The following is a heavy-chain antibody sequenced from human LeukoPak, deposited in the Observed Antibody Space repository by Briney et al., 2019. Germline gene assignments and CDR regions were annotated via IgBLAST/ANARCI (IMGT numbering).Heavy chain of an antibody. CDR2: ISYSGST. D-gene: IGHD3-10*01. V-gene: IGHV4-59*01. J-gene: IGHJ4*02. CDR1: GGSISSYY. CDR3: ARGRLGGSGSYYNVLDY. Sequence: SETLSLTCTVSGGSISSYYWSWVRQPPGKGLEWIGYISYSGSTNYNPSLKSRVTISVDTSRNQFSLKLSSVTAADTAVYYCARGRLGGSGSYYNVLDYWGQGTLVTVSS.